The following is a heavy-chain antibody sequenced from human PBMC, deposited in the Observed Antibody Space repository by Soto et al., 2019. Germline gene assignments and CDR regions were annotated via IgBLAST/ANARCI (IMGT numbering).Heavy chain of an antibody. CDR1: GFTFSSYA. J-gene: IGHJ4*02. CDR2: ISGSGGST. D-gene: IGHD2-15*01. CDR3: AKDRVVVVAATRENFDY. V-gene: IGHV3-23*01. Sequence: GGSLRLSCAASGFTFSSYAMSWVRQAPGKGLEWVSAISGSGGSTYYEDSVKGRFTISRDNSKNTLYLQMNSLRAEDTAVYYCAKDRVVVVAATRENFDYWGQGTLVTVSS.